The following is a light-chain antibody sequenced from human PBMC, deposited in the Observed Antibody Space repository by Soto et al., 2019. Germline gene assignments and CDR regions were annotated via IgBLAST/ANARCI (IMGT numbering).Light chain of an antibody. CDR1: RSNIGTNY. CDR2: RND. CDR3: AAWDDSLSGVV. Sequence: QSVLTQPPSASGTPGQRVAISCSGSRSNIGTNYVYWYQHLPGTAPKLLIYRNDQRPSGVPDRFSGSMSGTAASLAIGGLRSEDEADYYCAAWDDSLSGVVFGGGTKLTVL. V-gene: IGLV1-47*01. J-gene: IGLJ2*01.